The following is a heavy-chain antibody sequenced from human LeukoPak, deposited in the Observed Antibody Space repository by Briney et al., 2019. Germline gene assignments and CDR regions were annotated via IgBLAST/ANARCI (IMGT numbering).Heavy chain of an antibody. Sequence: GGSLRLSCAASGFTFSAYAMGWVRQAPGKVLEWVSSISNSGGGTYYADSVKGRFTISRDNSRNTLYLQMNSLRAEDTAVYYCARESLYSSSTGYWGQGTLVTVSS. CDR3: ARESLYSSSTGY. V-gene: IGHV3-23*01. CDR1: GFTFSAYA. CDR2: ISNSGGGT. J-gene: IGHJ4*02. D-gene: IGHD6-6*01.